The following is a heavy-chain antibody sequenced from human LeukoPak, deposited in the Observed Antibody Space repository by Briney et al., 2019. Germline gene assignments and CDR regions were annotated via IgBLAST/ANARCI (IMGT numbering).Heavy chain of an antibody. CDR1: GDSISSSYY. J-gene: IGHJ4*02. CDR2: IYYSGST. CDR3: ARQTRKVGATDY. D-gene: IGHD1-26*01. Sequence: SETLSLTRTVSGDSISSSYYWGWIRQPPGKGLEWIGSIYYSGSTYYNPSLKSRVTISVDTSKNQFSLKLSSVTAADTAVYYCARQTRKVGATDYWGQGTLVTVSS. V-gene: IGHV4-39*01.